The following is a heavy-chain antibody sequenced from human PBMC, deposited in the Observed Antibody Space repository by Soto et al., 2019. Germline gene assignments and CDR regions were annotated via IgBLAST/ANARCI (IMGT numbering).Heavy chain of an antibody. CDR3: ARASSFTMVRGMGAFDI. D-gene: IGHD3-10*01. J-gene: IGHJ3*02. V-gene: IGHV3-64*01. CDR2: ISSNGGST. Sequence: GGSLRLSCAASGFTFSSYAMHWVRQAPGKGLEYVSAISSNGGSTYYANSVKGRFTISRDNSKNTLYLQMGSLRAEDMAVYYCARASSFTMVRGMGAFDIWGQGTMVTVSS. CDR1: GFTFSSYA.